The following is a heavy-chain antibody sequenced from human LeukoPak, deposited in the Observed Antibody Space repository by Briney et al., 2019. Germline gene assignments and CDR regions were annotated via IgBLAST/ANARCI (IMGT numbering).Heavy chain of an antibody. CDR1: GGSISSGSYY. V-gene: IGHV4-61*02. J-gene: IGHJ3*02. D-gene: IGHD1-14*01. CDR3: ARGSPDLARNAFDI. CDR2: ISTSGST. Sequence: SETLSLTCTVSGGSISSGSYYWSWIRQPAGKRLEWIGRISTSGSTNYNPSLRSRVTISVDTSKNQFSLKLSSVTAADTAVYYCARGSPDLARNAFDIWGQGTMVTVSS.